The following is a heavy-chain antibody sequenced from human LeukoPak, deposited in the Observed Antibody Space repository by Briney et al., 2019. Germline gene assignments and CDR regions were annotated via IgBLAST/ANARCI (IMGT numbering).Heavy chain of an antibody. D-gene: IGHD2-2*01. CDR1: GFTFSGHW. CDR3: SRDRHCIGSTCYGL. V-gene: IGHV3-74*01. J-gene: IGHJ4*02. CDR2: TNSDGSST. Sequence: GGSLRLSCAVSGFTFSGHWMFWVRQAPGKGLVWVSSTNSDGSSTGYTDSVKGRFIISRDNSKNTLYLQMNSLRAEDTAVYYCSRDRHCIGSTCYGLWGQGTRVTVSS.